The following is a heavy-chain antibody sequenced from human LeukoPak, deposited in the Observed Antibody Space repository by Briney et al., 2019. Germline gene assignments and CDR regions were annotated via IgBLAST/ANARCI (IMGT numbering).Heavy chain of an antibody. CDR3: ARHSRLDKSSLSWADY. D-gene: IGHD2-2*03. Sequence: SETLSLTCTVSGGSISTYYWSWIRQPPGKGLEWIGYLFYSGSTNYNPSLKSRVTMSVDTSKNQFSLKLSSVTAADTAVYYCARHSRLDKSSLSWADYWGQGTLVTVSS. CDR1: GGSISTYY. J-gene: IGHJ4*02. V-gene: IGHV4-59*08. CDR2: LFYSGST.